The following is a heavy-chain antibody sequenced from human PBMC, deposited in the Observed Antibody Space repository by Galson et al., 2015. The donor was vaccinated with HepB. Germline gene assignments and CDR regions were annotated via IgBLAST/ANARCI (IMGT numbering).Heavy chain of an antibody. V-gene: IGHV3-33*01. Sequence: SLRLSCATSGLMFNNYGMNWVRQAPGKGLEWVAFIWFDGSNENYADSVKGRFTISRDNSRNTLYLEMNNLRVDDTALYYCATDHETAYPAVAVEDYWGQGTPVTVSS. CDR1: GLMFNNYG. D-gene: IGHD2-2*01. J-gene: IGHJ4*02. CDR2: IWFDGSNE. CDR3: ATDHETAYPAVAVEDY.